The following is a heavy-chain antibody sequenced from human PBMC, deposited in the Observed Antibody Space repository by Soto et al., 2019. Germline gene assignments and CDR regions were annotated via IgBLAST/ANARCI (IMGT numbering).Heavy chain of an antibody. CDR1: GYTFTGYY. D-gene: IGHD3-10*01. Sequence: QVQLVQSGAEVKKPGASVQVSCKASGYTFTGYYVHWVRQAPGQGLEWMGWINPNSGGTIYPQKFQGRVTMTRDTSISTAYMEVSSLRFDDTAVYYCASTGNYGSGTSFRVDYCGQGTLVTVSS. J-gene: IGHJ4*02. CDR2: INPNSGGT. V-gene: IGHV1-2*02. CDR3: ASTGNYGSGTSFRVDY.